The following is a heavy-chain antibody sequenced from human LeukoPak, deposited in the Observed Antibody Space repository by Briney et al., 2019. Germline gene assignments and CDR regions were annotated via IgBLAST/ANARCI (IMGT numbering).Heavy chain of an antibody. CDR3: ARAGTMNDFWSGYRGALRAFDI. J-gene: IGHJ3*02. Sequence: ASVKVSCKASGYTFTGYYMHWVRQAPGQGLEWMGWINPNSGGTNYAQKFQGRVTMTRDTSISTAYMELSRLRSDDTAVYYCARAGTMNDFWSGYRGALRAFDIWGQGTMVTVSS. D-gene: IGHD3-3*01. V-gene: IGHV1-2*02. CDR1: GYTFTGYY. CDR2: INPNSGGT.